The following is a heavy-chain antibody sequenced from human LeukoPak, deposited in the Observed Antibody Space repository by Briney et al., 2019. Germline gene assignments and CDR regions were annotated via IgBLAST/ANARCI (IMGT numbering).Heavy chain of an antibody. Sequence: GGSLRLSCAASGFTFSDHHMDWVRQAPGKGLEWVGRIRDKADSYTTEYAASVKGRFTISRDDSKNSLSLQMNSLKTEDTAVYYCAAVRGVMGYWGQRTLVTVSS. CDR2: IRDKADSYTT. CDR3: AAVRGVMGY. J-gene: IGHJ4*02. CDR1: GFTFSDHH. D-gene: IGHD3-10*02. V-gene: IGHV3-72*01.